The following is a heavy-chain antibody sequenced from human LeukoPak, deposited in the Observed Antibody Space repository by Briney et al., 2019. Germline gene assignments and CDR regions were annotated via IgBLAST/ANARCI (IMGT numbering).Heavy chain of an antibody. CDR2: INHSGST. CDR3: ARLMARGVRYYYYYMDV. D-gene: IGHD3-10*01. CDR1: GGSFSGYY. J-gene: IGHJ6*03. V-gene: IGHV4-34*01. Sequence: SETLSLTCAVYGGSFSGYYWSWIRQPPGKGLEWIGEINHSGSTNYNPSLKSRVTISVDTSKNQFSLKLSSVTAADTAVYYCARLMARGVRYYYYYMDVWGKGTTVTISS.